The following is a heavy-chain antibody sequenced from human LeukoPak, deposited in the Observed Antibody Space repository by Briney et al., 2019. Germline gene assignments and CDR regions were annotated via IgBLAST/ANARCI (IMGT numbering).Heavy chain of an antibody. CDR1: GYTFTSYG. V-gene: IGHV1-18*01. CDR3: AREEDFDTPLDV. D-gene: IGHD3-9*01. CDR2: ISAYNGNT. Sequence: ASVKVSCKASGYTFTSYGISWVRQAPGQGLEWMGWISAYNGNTNYAQKLQGRVTMTTETSTSTAYMELRSLRSDDTAVYYCAREEDFDTPLDVWGQGTTVTVSS. J-gene: IGHJ6*02.